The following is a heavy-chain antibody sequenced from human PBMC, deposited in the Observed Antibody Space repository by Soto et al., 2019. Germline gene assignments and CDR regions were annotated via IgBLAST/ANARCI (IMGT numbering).Heavy chain of an antibody. V-gene: IGHV4-30-4*01. Sequence: SENLSLTCTVSGGSISSGEYYWSWIRQPPGKGLEWIGYIYYSGSTYYNPPLKSRVTISVDTSKNQFSLKLSSVTAADTAVYYCARATPGDYVRNGAFDIWGQGTMVTVSS. CDR2: IYYSGST. D-gene: IGHD4-17*01. CDR1: GGSISSGEYY. J-gene: IGHJ3*02. CDR3: ARATPGDYVRNGAFDI.